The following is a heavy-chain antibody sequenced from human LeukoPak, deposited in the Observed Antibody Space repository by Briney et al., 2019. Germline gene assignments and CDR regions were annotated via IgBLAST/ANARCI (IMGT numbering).Heavy chain of an antibody. D-gene: IGHD3-3*01. CDR3: ARDHSDISISGEIINGNWYFDL. CDR1: GFTFSSYW. CDR2: IKQDGSEK. Sequence: AGGSLRLSCAASGFTFSSYWMSWVRQAPGKGLEWVANIKQDGSEKYYVDSVKGRFTISRDNAKNSLYLQMNSLRTEDTAVYFCARDHSDISISGEIINGNWYFDLWGRGTLVTVSS. V-gene: IGHV3-7*01. J-gene: IGHJ2*01.